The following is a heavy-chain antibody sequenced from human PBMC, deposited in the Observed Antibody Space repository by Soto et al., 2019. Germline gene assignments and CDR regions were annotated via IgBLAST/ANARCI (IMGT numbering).Heavy chain of an antibody. D-gene: IGHD1-1*01. Sequence: EVQLLESGGGVVQPGGSLRLSCAASGFTFSDYAMSWVRQTPGKGLQWVSGVEGSDDDTHYADSVRGRFIVSRDKSKDTLYLKRLSLRAGAKAIFFCANSATSINCAWYAFDVWGQGTEVTVSS. V-gene: IGHV3-23*05. J-gene: IGHJ3*01. CDR3: ANSATSINCAWYAFDV. CDR2: VEGSDDDT. CDR1: GFTFSDYA.